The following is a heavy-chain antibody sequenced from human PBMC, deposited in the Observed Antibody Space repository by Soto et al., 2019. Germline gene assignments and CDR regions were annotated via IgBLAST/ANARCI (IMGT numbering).Heavy chain of an antibody. CDR3: AERGRIAAAPGYYSYGMDV. J-gene: IGHJ6*02. V-gene: IGHV1-69*01. CDR2: IIPIFGTA. CDR1: GGTFSSYA. Sequence: QVQLVQSGAEVKKPGSSVKVSCKASGGTFSSYAISWVRQAPGQGLEWMGGIIPIFGTANYAQKFQGRVTITADESTSTAYMELSSLRSEDTAVYYCAERGRIAAAPGYYSYGMDVWGQGTTVTVSS. D-gene: IGHD6-13*01.